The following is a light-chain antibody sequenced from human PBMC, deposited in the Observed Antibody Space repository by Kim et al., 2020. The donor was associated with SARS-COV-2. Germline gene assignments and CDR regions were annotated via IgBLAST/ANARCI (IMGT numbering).Light chain of an antibody. CDR3: QVWDSSSDHRV. CDR2: YDS. CDR1: NIGSKS. V-gene: IGLV3-21*04. J-gene: IGLJ3*02. Sequence: APGKTGRITCGGNNIGSKSVHWYQQKPGQAPVLVIYYDSDRPSGIPERFSGSNSGNTANLTISRVEAGDEADYYCQVWDSSSDHRVFGGGTKLTVL.